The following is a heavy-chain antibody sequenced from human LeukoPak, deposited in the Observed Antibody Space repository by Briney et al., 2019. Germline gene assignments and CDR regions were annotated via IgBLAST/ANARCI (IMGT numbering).Heavy chain of an antibody. CDR1: GGSFSGYY. V-gene: IGHV4-34*01. Sequence: SETLSLTCAVYGGSFSGYYWSWIRQPPGKGLEWIGEINHSGSTSYNPSLKSRVTISVDTSKNQFSLKLSSVTAADTAVYYCARGSSLRGPLDYWGQGTLVTVSS. D-gene: IGHD3-10*01. CDR3: ARGSSLRGPLDY. J-gene: IGHJ4*02. CDR2: INHSGST.